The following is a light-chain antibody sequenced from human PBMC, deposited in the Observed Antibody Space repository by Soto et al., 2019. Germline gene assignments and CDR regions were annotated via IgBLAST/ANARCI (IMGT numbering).Light chain of an antibody. CDR3: QQYNNWHPYT. CDR1: QSVSSN. J-gene: IGKJ2*01. CDR2: GAS. V-gene: IGKV3-15*01. Sequence: EIVMTQSPATLSVSPGERATLSCRASQSVSSNLAWYQQKPGQAPRLLIYGASTRATGIRARFSGSGSGTEFTLTISSLQSEDCAVYYCQQYNNWHPYTFGQGTKLEIK.